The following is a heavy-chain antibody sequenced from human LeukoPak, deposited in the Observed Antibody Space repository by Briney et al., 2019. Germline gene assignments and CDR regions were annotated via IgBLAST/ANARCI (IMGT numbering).Heavy chain of an antibody. Sequence: GGSLRLSCAASGFTFSDYYMSWIRQAPGKGLEWVSYISSSGSTIYYADSVKGRFTISRDNAKNSLYLQMNSLRAEDTAVYYCAKELARYYDSSGYLVDYWGQGTLVTVSS. CDR3: AKELARYYDSSGYLVDY. V-gene: IGHV3-11*01. CDR1: GFTFSDYY. D-gene: IGHD3-22*01. CDR2: ISSSGSTI. J-gene: IGHJ4*02.